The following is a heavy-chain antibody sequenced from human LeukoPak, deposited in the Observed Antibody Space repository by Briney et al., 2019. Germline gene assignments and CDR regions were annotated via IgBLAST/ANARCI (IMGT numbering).Heavy chain of an antibody. CDR1: AYTFTSYY. J-gene: IGHJ5*02. V-gene: IGHV1-46*01. CDR3: AREGVELGYCSGGSCYFGWFDP. Sequence: ASVKLTCKSSAYTFTSYYMHWLRQAPGQGLEWMGIINPSGGSTSYAQKFQDRVTMTRDMSTSTVYMELSSLRSEDTAVYYCAREGVELGYCSGGSCYFGWFDPWGQGTLVTVSS. D-gene: IGHD2-15*01. CDR2: INPSGGST.